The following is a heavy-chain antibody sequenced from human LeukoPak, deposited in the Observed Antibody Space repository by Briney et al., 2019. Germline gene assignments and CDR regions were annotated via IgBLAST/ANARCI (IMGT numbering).Heavy chain of an antibody. D-gene: IGHD5-18*01. Sequence: ASVKVFCKASGYTFTSYDINCVRQATGQGLEWMGWMNPNSGNTGYAQKFQGRVTMTRNTSISTAYMELSSLRSEDTAVYYCARGGYSYGSDYYYYMDVWGKGTTVTVSS. CDR2: MNPNSGNT. J-gene: IGHJ6*03. CDR3: ARGGYSYGSDYYYYMDV. CDR1: GYTFTSYD. V-gene: IGHV1-8*01.